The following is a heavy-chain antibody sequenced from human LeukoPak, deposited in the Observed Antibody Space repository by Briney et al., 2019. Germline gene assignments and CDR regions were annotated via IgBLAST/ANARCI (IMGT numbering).Heavy chain of an antibody. V-gene: IGHV3-48*01. CDR1: GFSFSSYS. D-gene: IGHD1-26*01. CDR2: ISSSSSTI. Sequence: GGSLRLSCAASGFSFSSYSMNWVRQAPGKGLEWVSYISSSSSTIYYADSVKGRFTISRDNAKNSLYLQMNGLRAADTAVYYCARPRVGATGWFDPWGQGTLVTVSS. J-gene: IGHJ5*02. CDR3: ARPRVGATGWFDP.